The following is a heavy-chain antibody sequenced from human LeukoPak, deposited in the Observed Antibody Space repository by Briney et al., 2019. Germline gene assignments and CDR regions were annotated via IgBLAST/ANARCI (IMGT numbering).Heavy chain of an antibody. CDR3: AREQLVHYYYYGMDV. Sequence: ASVKLSCKASGYTFTSYGISWVRHAPGQGLEWMRWISAYNGNTNYAQKLQGRVTMTTDTSTSTAYMELRSLRSDDTAVYYCAREQLVHYYYYGMDVWGQGTTVTVYS. CDR1: GYTFTSYG. D-gene: IGHD6-13*01. J-gene: IGHJ6*02. V-gene: IGHV1-18*01. CDR2: ISAYNGNT.